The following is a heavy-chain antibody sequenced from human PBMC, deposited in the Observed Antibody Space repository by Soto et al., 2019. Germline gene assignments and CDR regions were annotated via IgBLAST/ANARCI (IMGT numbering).Heavy chain of an antibody. J-gene: IGHJ4*02. CDR3: ASQYYYDSSGSQTFDY. V-gene: IGHV4-61*08. D-gene: IGHD3-22*01. Sequence: SETLSLTCTVSGDSISSGDYYWSWIRQPPGKGLEWIGLIYYSGSTHYNPSLKSRVTLSVDTSKNQFSLKLSSVTAADTAVYYCASQYYYDSSGSQTFDYWGQGTQVTVSS. CDR1: GDSISSGDYY. CDR2: IYYSGST.